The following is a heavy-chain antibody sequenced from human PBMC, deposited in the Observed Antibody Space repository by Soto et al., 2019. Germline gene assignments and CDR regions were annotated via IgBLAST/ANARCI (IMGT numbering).Heavy chain of an antibody. Sequence: PSETLSLTCTVSCGSISSYYWSWIRQPPGNGLYCIGYIYYSVITNXXPSLKSRXXISVDTSKNHXSLKLXSVTAAYTAVYYCARAVTVTTFDYWRQGTLVTVSS. CDR2: IYYSVIT. J-gene: IGHJ4*02. V-gene: IGHV4-59*01. D-gene: IGHD4-17*01. CDR3: ARAVTVTTFDY. CDR1: CGSISSYY.